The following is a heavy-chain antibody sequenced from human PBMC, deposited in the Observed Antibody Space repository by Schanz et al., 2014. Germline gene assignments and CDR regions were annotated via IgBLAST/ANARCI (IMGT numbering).Heavy chain of an antibody. V-gene: IGHV7-4-1*02. CDR1: GYIFSIYG. J-gene: IGHJ5*02. CDR2: INTNTGNP. D-gene: IGHD2-15*01. Sequence: QVQLVQSGSELKKPGASVKVSCKTSGYIFSIYGLMWVRQAPGQGLEWMGWINTNTGNPTYAQGFTGRFVFSLDTSVSTAYLQISSLKAEDTAVYYCARGGVVVVTAALNWFDPWGQGTLVTVSS. CDR3: ARGGVVVVTAALNWFDP.